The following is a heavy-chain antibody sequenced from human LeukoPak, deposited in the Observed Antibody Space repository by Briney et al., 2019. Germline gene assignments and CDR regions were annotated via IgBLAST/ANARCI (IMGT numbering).Heavy chain of an antibody. CDR1: GYTFTSYY. Sequence: ASVKVSCKASGYTFTSYYIHWVRQAPGQGLGWMGVINPSGGSTSYTQKFQGRVTMTRDTSTSTVYMELSSLRPEDTAVYYCARDPSYCGGDCYAFDIWGQGTMVTVSS. D-gene: IGHD2-21*02. CDR2: INPSGGST. V-gene: IGHV1-46*01. CDR3: ARDPSYCGGDCYAFDI. J-gene: IGHJ3*02.